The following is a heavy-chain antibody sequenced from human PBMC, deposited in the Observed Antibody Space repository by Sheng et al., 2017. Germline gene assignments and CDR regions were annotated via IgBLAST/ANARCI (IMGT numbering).Heavy chain of an antibody. CDR1: GFTFSNFE. D-gene: IGHD3-16*01. J-gene: IGHJ4*02. Sequence: EVQLVESGGGLVQPGGSLRLSCAASGFTFSNFEMNWVRQAPGKGLEWVSYISSSGTTIYYADSVKGRFTISRDNVSNSLHLQMNSLRAEDTAVYYCARDPPLGGLYYFDYWGQGTLVTVSS. CDR3: ARDPPLGGLYYFDY. V-gene: IGHV3-48*03. CDR2: ISSSGTTI.